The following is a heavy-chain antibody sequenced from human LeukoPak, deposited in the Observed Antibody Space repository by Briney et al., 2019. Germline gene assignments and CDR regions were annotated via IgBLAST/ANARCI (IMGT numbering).Heavy chain of an antibody. CDR2: ISISSDTI. Sequence: GGSLRLSCAASAFALSCYSMNWVRQAPGKGLEWVSYISISSDTIYYADSVKGRFTISRDNAKNSLYLQMNRLRDDDTAVYYCARGPPMFTNWGQGTLVTVSS. CDR3: ARGPPMFTN. V-gene: IGHV3-48*02. J-gene: IGHJ4*02. CDR1: AFALSCYS. D-gene: IGHD3-10*01.